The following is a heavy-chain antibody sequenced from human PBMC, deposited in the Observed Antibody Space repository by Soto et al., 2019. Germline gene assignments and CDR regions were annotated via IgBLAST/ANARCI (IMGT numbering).Heavy chain of an antibody. CDR2: IYYSGST. J-gene: IGHJ2*01. V-gene: IGHV4-61*01. CDR3: ASGRDGYNCPWYFDL. D-gene: IGHD5-12*01. Sequence: QVQLQESGPGLVKPSETLSLTCTVSGGSVSSGSYYWSWIRQPPGKGLEWIGYIYYSGSTNYNPSLKSRVTISVDTSKNQFSLKLSSVTAADTAVYYCASGRDGYNCPWYFDLWGRGTLVTVSS. CDR1: GGSVSSGSYY.